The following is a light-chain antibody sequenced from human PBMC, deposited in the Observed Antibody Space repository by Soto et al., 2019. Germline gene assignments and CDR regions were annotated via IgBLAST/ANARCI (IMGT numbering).Light chain of an antibody. V-gene: IGKV1-27*01. Sequence: DIQMTQSPSSLSASVGDRVTITCRASQDIRDYVVWYQQRPGKVPSLLIYAASTLQSGVPSRFSGSGFGTDFTLTISSLQSEDVATYDGQKYGSAPYTFGPGTKVDL. CDR3: QKYGSAPYT. J-gene: IGKJ3*01. CDR1: QDIRDY. CDR2: AAS.